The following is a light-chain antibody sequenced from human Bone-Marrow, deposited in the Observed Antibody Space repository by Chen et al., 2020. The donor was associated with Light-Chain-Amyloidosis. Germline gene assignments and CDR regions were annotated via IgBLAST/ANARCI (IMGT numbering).Light chain of an antibody. CDR1: QSLLYSNGVTY. CDR3: MQSIHLRT. J-gene: IGKJ1*01. CDR2: EAL. V-gene: IGKV2D-29*01. Sequence: DVVMTQTPLSLSVTPGQPASISCKSSQSLLYSNGVTYLYWFLPKPGQPPQPLIYEALNRFSVVPHRFSGSVSGTDFTLKISRVEAEDVGTYYCMQSIHLRTFGQGTKVEIK.